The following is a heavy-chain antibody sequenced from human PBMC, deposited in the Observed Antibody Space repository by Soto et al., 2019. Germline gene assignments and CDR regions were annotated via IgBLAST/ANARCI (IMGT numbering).Heavy chain of an antibody. D-gene: IGHD2-21*02. CDR3: ARDPSVTDSNYYYYYMDV. J-gene: IGHJ6*03. CDR1: GFTFSSYW. V-gene: IGHV3-74*01. CDR2: INSDGSST. Sequence: GGSLRLSCAASGFTFSSYWMHWVRQAPGKGLVWVSRINSDGSSTSYADSVKGRFTISRDNAKNTLYLQMNSLRAEDTAVYYCARDPSVTDSNYYYYYMDVWGKGTTVTVSS.